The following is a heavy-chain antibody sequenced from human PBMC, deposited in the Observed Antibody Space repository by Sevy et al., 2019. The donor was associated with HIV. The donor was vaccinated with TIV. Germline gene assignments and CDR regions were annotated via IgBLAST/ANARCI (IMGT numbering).Heavy chain of an antibody. D-gene: IGHD3-3*01. Sequence: GGSLRLSCVVSGFTFSGHAMHWVRQVPGKGLQWVSGISGSGARSDYAESVKGRFSISRDNSKNTLYLQMNSLAVEDTAVYFGASWAGTGAPEWYGPLDYWGQGTLVTVSS. CDR2: ISGSGARS. CDR3: ASWAGTGAPEWYGPLDY. CDR1: GFTFSGHA. V-gene: IGHV3-23*01. J-gene: IGHJ4*02.